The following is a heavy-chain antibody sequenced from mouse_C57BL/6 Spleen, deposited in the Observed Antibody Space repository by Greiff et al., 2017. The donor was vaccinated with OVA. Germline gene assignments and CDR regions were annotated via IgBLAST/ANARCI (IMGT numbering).Heavy chain of an antibody. D-gene: IGHD2-1*01. V-gene: IGHV1-69*01. CDR2: IDPSDSYT. CDR3: TRRSFYGKDWYFDV. CDR1: GYTFTSYW. J-gene: IGHJ1*03. Sequence: QVQLQQPGAELVMPGASVKLSCKASGYTFTSYWMHWVKQRPGQGLEWIGEIDPSDSYTKYNQKFKGKSTLTVDKSSSTAYMQLSSLTAEDSAVYYGTRRSFYGKDWYFDVWGTGTTVTVSS.